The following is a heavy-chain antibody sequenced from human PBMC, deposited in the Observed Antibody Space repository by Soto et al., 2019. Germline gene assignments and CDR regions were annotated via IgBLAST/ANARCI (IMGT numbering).Heavy chain of an antibody. CDR1: GGTFSSYS. J-gene: IGHJ5*02. CDR2: IIPMFGTS. Sequence: QVQLVQSGAVVQKPGSSVKVSCKASGGTFSSYSLSWVRQAPGQGLQYIAGIIPMFGTSNYAQKFQGRVTITADESTTTAYMDLRSLTSGDTALYYCARGPPERTSWFEPWGQGTLVTVSS. CDR3: ARGPPERTSWFEP. V-gene: IGHV1-69*01.